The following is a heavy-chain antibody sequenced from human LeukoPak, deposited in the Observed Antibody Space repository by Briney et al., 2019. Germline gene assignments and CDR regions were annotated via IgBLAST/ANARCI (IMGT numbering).Heavy chain of an antibody. D-gene: IGHD1-14*01. CDR1: LDSTTSNF. CDR3: AREILGGFNPGAY. V-gene: IGHV4-4*02. CDR2: IHTSGSP. J-gene: IGHJ4*02. Sequence: SETPSLTCTVSLDSTTSNFWSWVRQPPGKGLEWIGEIHTSGSPNYNPSLQSRVTISIDRSRNQIALELSSVTAADTAVYYCAREILGGFNPGAYWGQGTLVTVSS.